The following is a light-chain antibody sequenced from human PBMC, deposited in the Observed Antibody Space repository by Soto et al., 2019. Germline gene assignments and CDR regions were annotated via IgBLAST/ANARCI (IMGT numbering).Light chain of an antibody. V-gene: IGLV2-23*01. Sequence: QSVLTQPASVSGSPGQSITISCTGTSSDVGSYNFVSWFQQHPGKVPKLIIYEGTERPSGVSNRFSASKSGNTASLTISGLQPEDEADYYCQAYDYSLTASVFGGGTQLTVL. CDR1: SSDVGSYNF. J-gene: IGLJ3*02. CDR3: QAYDYSLTASV. CDR2: EGT.